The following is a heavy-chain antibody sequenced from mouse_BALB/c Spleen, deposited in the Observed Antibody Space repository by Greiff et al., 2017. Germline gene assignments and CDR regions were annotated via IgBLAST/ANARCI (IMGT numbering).Heavy chain of an antibody. Sequence: EVQGVESGGGLVQPGGSRKLSCAASGFTFSSFGMHWVRQAPEKGLEWVAYISSGSSTIYYADTVKGRFTISRDNPKNTLFLQMTSLRSEDTAMYYCARRDLYGNYVDYWGQGTTLTVSS. V-gene: IGHV5-17*02. CDR3: ARRDLYGNYVDY. CDR2: ISSGSSTI. CDR1: GFTFSSFG. D-gene: IGHD2-10*02. J-gene: IGHJ2*01.